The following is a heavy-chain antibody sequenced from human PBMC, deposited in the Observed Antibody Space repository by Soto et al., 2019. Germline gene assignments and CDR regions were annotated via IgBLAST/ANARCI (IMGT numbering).Heavy chain of an antibody. Sequence: GGSLRLSCAASGFTFSNAWMNWVRQAPGKGLEWVGRIKSKTDGGTTDYAAPVKGRFTISRDDSKNTLYLQMNSLKTEDTAVYYCTTDLIYNRAEPNAFDIWGQGTMVTVSS. CDR3: TTDLIYNRAEPNAFDI. CDR2: IKSKTDGGTT. CDR1: GFTFSNAW. D-gene: IGHD1-1*01. J-gene: IGHJ3*02. V-gene: IGHV3-15*07.